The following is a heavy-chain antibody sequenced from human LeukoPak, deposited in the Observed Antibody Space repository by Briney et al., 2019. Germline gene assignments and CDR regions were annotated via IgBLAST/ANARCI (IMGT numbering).Heavy chain of an antibody. D-gene: IGHD3-22*01. CDR3: ARDQGACYYDSSGYYWFDP. CDR1: GGSFSGYY. J-gene: IGHJ5*02. V-gene: IGHV4-34*01. Sequence: SETLSLTCAVYGGSFSGYYWSWIRQPPGKGLEWIGEINHSGSTNYNPSLKSRVTISVDKSKNQFSLKLSSVTAADTALYYCARDQGACYYDSSGYYWFDPWGQGTLVTVSS. CDR2: INHSGST.